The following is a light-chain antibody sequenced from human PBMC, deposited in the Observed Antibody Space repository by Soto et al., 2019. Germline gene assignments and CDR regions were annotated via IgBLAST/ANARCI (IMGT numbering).Light chain of an antibody. CDR1: SSDVGDYNY. Sequence: QSALTQPASVSGSPGQSITISCTGTSSDVGDYNYISWYQQHPGKAPKLMIYEVSNRPSGVSNRFSGSKSGNTASLTISGLQADDEADYYCSSYTSSSTLYVFGTGTQLTVL. CDR2: EVS. CDR3: SSYTSSSTLYV. J-gene: IGLJ1*01. V-gene: IGLV2-14*01.